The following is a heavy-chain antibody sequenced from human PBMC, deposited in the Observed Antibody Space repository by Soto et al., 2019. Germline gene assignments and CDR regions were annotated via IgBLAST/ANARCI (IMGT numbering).Heavy chain of an antibody. CDR2: INSDGSVS. CDR1: GFTFSNYW. D-gene: IGHD2-15*01. J-gene: IGHJ6*03. CDR3: ARGDCVGGTCYSLAGSFYYNMDV. V-gene: IGHV3-74*02. Sequence: EVQLVESGGGLVQPGGSLRLSCAASGFTFSNYWMYWVRQAPGKGLEWVSRINSDGSVSSYADSVKGRLTISRDNVKNTLYLQMDRRRAEDTAVYYCARGDCVGGTCYSLAGSFYYNMDVWGKGTTVTVFS.